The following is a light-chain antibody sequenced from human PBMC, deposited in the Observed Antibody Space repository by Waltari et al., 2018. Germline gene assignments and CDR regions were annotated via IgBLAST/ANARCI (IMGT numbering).Light chain of an antibody. J-gene: IGKJ3*01. CDR3: HQYYNIPFT. Sequence: DIVMTQSPDSLAVSLGERATINCKSSQRVLYSSNNKNYLAWYQQKPGQPPKLLIYWASTRESGVPDRLSGSGSGTDFTLTISSLQAEDVAVYYCHQYYNIPFTFGPGTKVDIK. CDR1: QRVLYSSNNKNY. CDR2: WAS. V-gene: IGKV4-1*01.